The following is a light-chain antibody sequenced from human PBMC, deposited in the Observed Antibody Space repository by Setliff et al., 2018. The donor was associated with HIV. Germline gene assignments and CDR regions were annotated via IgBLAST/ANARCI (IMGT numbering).Light chain of an antibody. CDR3: ASHRDTNTLEV. Sequence: QSVLTQPASASGSPGQSITISCSGTNSDIGSHDYVSWYQQHPGKAPKLIIFSVTYRPSGVSDRFSGSKSGNTASLTISGLQPEDEADYYCASHRDTNTLEVFGTGTKVTVL. V-gene: IGLV2-14*03. CDR2: SVT. CDR1: NSDIGSHDY. J-gene: IGLJ1*01.